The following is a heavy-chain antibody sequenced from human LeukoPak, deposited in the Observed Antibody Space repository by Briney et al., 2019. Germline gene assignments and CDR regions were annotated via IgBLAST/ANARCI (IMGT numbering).Heavy chain of an antibody. CDR2: IEQDGSEK. CDR1: GFSFSSKW. D-gene: IGHD1-1*01. CDR3: ATIQNFNFAY. J-gene: IGHJ4*02. Sequence: GSMRLSCAVSGFSFSSKWMSWVRQAPEKGMGWVAKIEQDGSEKYYVNAVKGRFTITRDNAENSLYMQMNSLSPEDTAVYYCATIQNFNFAYWGQGTLVTVSS. V-gene: IGHV3-7*01.